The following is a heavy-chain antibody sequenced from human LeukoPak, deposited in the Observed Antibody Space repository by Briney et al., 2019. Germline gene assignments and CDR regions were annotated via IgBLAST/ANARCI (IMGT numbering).Heavy chain of an antibody. CDR3: ARDYCSGPKCYFIDY. D-gene: IGHD2-15*01. CDR1: GFTFSNYG. CDR2: ITSSSTV. Sequence: GGSLRLSCAASGFTFSNYGMNWVRQAPGKGLEWVSYITSSSTVYYAGSVKGRFTISRDNAKNSLFLQMNSLRAEDTAVYYCARDYCSGPKCYFIDYWGQGALVTVSS. V-gene: IGHV3-48*04. J-gene: IGHJ4*02.